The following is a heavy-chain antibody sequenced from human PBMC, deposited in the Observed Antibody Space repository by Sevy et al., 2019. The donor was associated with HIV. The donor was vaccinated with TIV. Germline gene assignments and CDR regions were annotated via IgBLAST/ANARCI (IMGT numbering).Heavy chain of an antibody. J-gene: IGHJ4*02. CDR1: GFTFSSYW. V-gene: IGHV3-7*01. CDR3: ARAQQVTMLVVIGGLYFDF. CDR2: IKQDMSEK. D-gene: IGHD3-22*01. Sequence: GGSLRLSCAASGFTFSSYWMTWVRQAPGKGLEWVANIKQDMSEKYYADSVKGRFTILRDNARNSLYLQMERLRAEDTAVYYCARAQQVTMLVVIGGLYFDFWGQGTLVTVSS.